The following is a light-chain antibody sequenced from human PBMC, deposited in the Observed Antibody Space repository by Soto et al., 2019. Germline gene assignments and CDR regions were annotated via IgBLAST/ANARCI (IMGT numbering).Light chain of an antibody. J-gene: IGKJ3*01. Sequence: EIVLTQSPATLSLSPGERATLSCRASQSVSSYLAWYQQKPGQAPRLLIYDASNRATGIPARFSGSGSGTDFTFTISSLQPEDIATYYCQQYDNLLPFTFGPGTKVDIK. CDR1: QSVSSY. CDR3: QQYDNLLPFT. CDR2: DAS. V-gene: IGKV3-11*01.